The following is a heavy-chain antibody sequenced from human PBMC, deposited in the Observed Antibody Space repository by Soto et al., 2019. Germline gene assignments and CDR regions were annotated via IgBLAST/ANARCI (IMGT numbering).Heavy chain of an antibody. CDR1: GDSVSSNSAA. D-gene: IGHD3-9*01. CDR2: TYYRSKWYN. Sequence: SPTLSLTCAISGDSVSSNSAAWNWNRQSPSRGIEWLGRTYYRSKWYNDYAVSVKSRLTINPDTSKNEFSLKLNSETPEDTAVYYCARDEGGGYDILSGYPLYYYYGMDVWGQGTTVTVSS. CDR3: ARDEGGGYDILSGYPLYYYYGMDV. J-gene: IGHJ6*02. V-gene: IGHV6-1*01.